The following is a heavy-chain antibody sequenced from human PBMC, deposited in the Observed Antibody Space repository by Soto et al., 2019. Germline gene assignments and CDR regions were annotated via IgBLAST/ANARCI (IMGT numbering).Heavy chain of an antibody. CDR2: IKEDGSEK. V-gene: IGHV3-7*01. CDR1: GFTFSSYW. Sequence: GGSLRLSCAASGFTFSSYWMTWVRQAPGKGLEWVANIKEDGSEKYYVDSVKGRFTISRDNAKNSLYLQMNSLRAEDTAVYHCARDATYCGGGTCYDRHDYWGQGTLVTVSS. D-gene: IGHD2-15*01. CDR3: ARDATYCGGGTCYDRHDY. J-gene: IGHJ4*02.